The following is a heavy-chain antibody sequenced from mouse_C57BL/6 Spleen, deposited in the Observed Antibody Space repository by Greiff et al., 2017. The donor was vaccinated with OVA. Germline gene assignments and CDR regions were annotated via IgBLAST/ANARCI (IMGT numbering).Heavy chain of an antibody. D-gene: IGHD1-1*01. CDR2: IYPNSGST. Sequence: QVQLQQPGAELVKPGASVKLSCKASGYTFTSYWMHWVKQRPGQGLEWIGMIYPNSGSTNYNEKFKSKATLTVDKSSSTAYMQLSSLTSEDSAVYYGARRNGSSPYYAMDYWDQGTSDTVAS. CDR1: GYTFTSYW. V-gene: IGHV1-64*01. CDR3: ARRNGSSPYYAMDY. J-gene: IGHJ4*01.